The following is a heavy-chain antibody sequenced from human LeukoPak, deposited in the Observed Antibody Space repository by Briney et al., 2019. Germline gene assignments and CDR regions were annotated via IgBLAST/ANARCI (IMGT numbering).Heavy chain of an antibody. Sequence: PGGSLRLSCAASGFTFSSYGMHWVRQAPGKGLEWVAFIRYDGSNKYYTDSVKGRFTISRDNSKNTVYLQMNSLRAEDTAVYYCAKGRRWEASYYYYYMDVWGKGTTVTISS. J-gene: IGHJ6*03. V-gene: IGHV3-30*02. CDR3: AKGRRWEASYYYYYMDV. CDR2: IRYDGSNK. CDR1: GFTFSSYG. D-gene: IGHD1-26*01.